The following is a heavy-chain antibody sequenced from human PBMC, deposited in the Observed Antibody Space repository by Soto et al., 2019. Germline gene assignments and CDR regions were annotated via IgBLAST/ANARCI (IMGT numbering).Heavy chain of an antibody. CDR1: GFIFNAYA. CDR3: ARVASDYINSADH. J-gene: IGHJ4*02. V-gene: IGHV3-23*01. CDR2: IGGSGSNT. Sequence: EVQLLESGGGLVQPGGSLRLSCAASGFIFNAYAMTWVRQAPGKGLEWVSAIGGSGSNTYYAASVKGRFTISRDNSKDSVDLEMNSLSVDDTAVYFCARVASDYINSADHWGQGILVTVSS. D-gene: IGHD4-4*01.